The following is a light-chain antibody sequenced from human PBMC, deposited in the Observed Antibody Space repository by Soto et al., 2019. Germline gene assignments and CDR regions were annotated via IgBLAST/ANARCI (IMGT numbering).Light chain of an antibody. J-gene: IGKJ2*01. CDR3: KQYTNWPYT. Sequence: EIVMTQSPATLSVSPGERASLSCRASQSVVSNLAWYQQTAGQAPRLLIYGASTRATGIPARFSGRESGTEFTLTISSLQSEDVAVYACKQYTNWPYTFGQGTKMEIK. CDR1: QSVVSN. V-gene: IGKV3-15*01. CDR2: GAS.